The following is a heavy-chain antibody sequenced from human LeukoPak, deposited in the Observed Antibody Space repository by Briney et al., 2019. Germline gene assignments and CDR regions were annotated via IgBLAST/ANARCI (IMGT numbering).Heavy chain of an antibody. Sequence: GGSLRLSCAASGFTFSSYAMHWVRQAPEKGLEWVSTLSGSGDSTYYADSVKGRFTISRDNSKNTLFLEMNRLRAEDTAIYYCAKEAYYDILSGSEAEGFMDVWGKGTAVIVSS. CDR3: AKEAYYDILSGSEAEGFMDV. D-gene: IGHD3-9*01. J-gene: IGHJ6*03. CDR1: GFTFSSYA. V-gene: IGHV3-23*01. CDR2: LSGSGDST.